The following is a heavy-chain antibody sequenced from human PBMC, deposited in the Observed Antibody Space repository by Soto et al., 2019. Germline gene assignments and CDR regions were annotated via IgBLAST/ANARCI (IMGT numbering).Heavy chain of an antibody. Sequence: EVQLVEPGGGLVQPGGSLRLSCAASGFASSDHYMDWVRQAPGKGLEWLGRTKNKGQSFTIEYAPSVKGRFIISRDDSKTSVFLQINSLRTDDTAVYYCARWVAGAADCWGQGTQVTVSS. V-gene: IGHV3-72*01. CDR1: GFASSDHY. CDR3: ARWVAGAADC. J-gene: IGHJ4*02. D-gene: IGHD2-15*01. CDR2: TKNKGQSFTI.